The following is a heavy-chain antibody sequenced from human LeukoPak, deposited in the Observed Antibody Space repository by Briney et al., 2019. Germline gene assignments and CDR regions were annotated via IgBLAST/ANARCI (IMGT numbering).Heavy chain of an antibody. V-gene: IGHV3-11*05. CDR3: AREEIVDWYFDL. CDR2: ISSSSSYT. CDR1: GFXFSDYY. Sequence: GGSLRLSCAASGFXFSDYYMSWIRQAPGKGLEWVSGISSSSSYTNYADSVKGRFTISRDNAKNSLYLQMNSLRAEDTAVYYCAREEIVDWYFDLWGRGTLVTVSS. D-gene: IGHD3-22*01. J-gene: IGHJ2*01.